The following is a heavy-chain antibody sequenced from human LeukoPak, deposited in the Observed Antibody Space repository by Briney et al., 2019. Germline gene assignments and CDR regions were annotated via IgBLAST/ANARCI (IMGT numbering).Heavy chain of an antibody. Sequence: SQTLSLTCTVSGGSISSGISYWSWIRQPAGKGLEWIGRFYTRGSTNYNPSLKSRVTISVDTSKNQFSLKLSSVTAADTAVYYCARGGYSYGYYYMDVWGKGTTVTISS. CDR3: ARGGYSYGYYYMDV. D-gene: IGHD5-18*01. V-gene: IGHV4-61*02. CDR1: GGSISSGISY. J-gene: IGHJ6*03. CDR2: FYTRGST.